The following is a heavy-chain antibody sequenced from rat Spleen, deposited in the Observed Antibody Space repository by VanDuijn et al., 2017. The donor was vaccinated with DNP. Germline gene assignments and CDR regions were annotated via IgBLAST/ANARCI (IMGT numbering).Heavy chain of an antibody. CDR3: SSWGLGVGFAY. CDR1: GYSITSLY. J-gene: IGHJ3*01. CDR2: ISYSGGT. V-gene: IGHV3-1*01. Sequence: EVQLQESGPGLVKPSQSLFLTCSVTGYSITSLYWGWIRRFPGNKMEWMGYISYSGGTSYNPSLKSRISITRDTSQNQFFLQLNSVTPEDTATYYCSSWGLGVGFAYCGQGTLVTVSS. D-gene: IGHD4-3*01.